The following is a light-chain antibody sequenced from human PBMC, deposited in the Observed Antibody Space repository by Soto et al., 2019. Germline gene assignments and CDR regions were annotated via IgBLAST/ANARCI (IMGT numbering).Light chain of an antibody. J-gene: IGKJ1*01. CDR2: DAS. Sequence: DIHMTQSPSSLSVSVGYIFTITCRTSQNINAWLAWYQQRPGQAPKLLIYDASTVQSGVPSRFRGSGSGTEFTLTISSLKPDDSANYYCQHYSLYYPWTFGQGTKVDIK. V-gene: IGKV1-5*01. CDR1: QNINAW. CDR3: QHYSLYYPWT.